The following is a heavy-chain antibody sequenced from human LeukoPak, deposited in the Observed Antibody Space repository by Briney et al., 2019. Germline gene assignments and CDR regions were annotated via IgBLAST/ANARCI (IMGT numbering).Heavy chain of an antibody. CDR1: GGSISSSSYY. V-gene: IGHV4-39*07. CDR3: ARGQYYYDSSGYYGGYYFDY. Sequence: SETLSLTCTVSGGSISSSSYYWGWIRQPPGKGLEWIGSIYYSGSTYYNPSLKSRVTMSVDTSKNQFSLKLSSVTAADTAVYYCARGQYYYDSSGYYGGYYFDYWGQGTLVTVSS. D-gene: IGHD3-22*01. CDR2: IYYSGST. J-gene: IGHJ4*02.